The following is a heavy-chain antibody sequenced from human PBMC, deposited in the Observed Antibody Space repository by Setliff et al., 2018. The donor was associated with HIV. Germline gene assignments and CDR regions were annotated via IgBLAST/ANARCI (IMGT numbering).Heavy chain of an antibody. CDR1: GFTFSDYY. CDR2: ISSSGSTI. Sequence: SLRLSCAASGFTFSDYYMSWIRQAPGKGLEWVSYISSSGSTIYYADSVKGRFTISRDNAKNSLYLQMNSLRAEDTAVYYCARVRLELRQYWFDSWGQGSPVTVSS. J-gene: IGHJ5*01. V-gene: IGHV3-11*01. CDR3: ARVRLELRQYWFDS. D-gene: IGHD1-7*01.